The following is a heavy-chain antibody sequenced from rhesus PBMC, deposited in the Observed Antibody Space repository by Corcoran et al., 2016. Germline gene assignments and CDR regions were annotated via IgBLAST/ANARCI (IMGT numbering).Heavy chain of an antibody. J-gene: IGHJ3*01. V-gene: IGHV4-147*01. CDR3: ASRRYSSWLNAFDF. CDR1: GGSISSNY. CDR2: IYGGRGST. Sequence: QVQLQESGPGLVKPSETLSLTCAVSGGSISSNYWSWIRQSPGKGLEWIGYIYGGRGSTSYNPSLQVRVTSSTDTSKTQFSLKLSSVTAADTAVYYCASRRYSSWLNAFDFWGQGLRVTVSS. D-gene: IGHD6-13*01.